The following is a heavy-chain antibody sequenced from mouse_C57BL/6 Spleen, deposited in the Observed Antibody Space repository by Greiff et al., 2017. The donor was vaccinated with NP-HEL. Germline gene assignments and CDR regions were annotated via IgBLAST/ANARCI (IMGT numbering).Heavy chain of an antibody. V-gene: IGHV1-64*01. Sequence: QVQLQQPGAELVKPGASVKLSCKASGYTFTCYWMHWVKQRPGQGLEWIGMIHPNSGSTNYNEKFKSKATLTVDKSSSTAYMQLSSLTSEDSAVYYCAREGYDYYAMDYWGQGTSVTVSS. CDR2: IHPNSGST. CDR3: AREGYDYYAMDY. D-gene: IGHD2-2*01. J-gene: IGHJ4*01. CDR1: GYTFTCYW.